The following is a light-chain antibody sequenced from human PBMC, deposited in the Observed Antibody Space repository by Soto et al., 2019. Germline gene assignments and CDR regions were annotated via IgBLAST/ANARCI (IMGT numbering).Light chain of an antibody. Sequence: QPVLTQPPSVSGAPGQRVTISCTGSSSNLGASYDAHWYQQLPRTAPKLLIYGNSNRPSGVPDRFSGSKSGTSASLAITGLQAEDEADYYCQSFDSSLSGWVFGTGTKVTVL. CDR3: QSFDSSLSGWV. V-gene: IGLV1-40*01. CDR1: SSNLGASYD. J-gene: IGLJ1*01. CDR2: GNS.